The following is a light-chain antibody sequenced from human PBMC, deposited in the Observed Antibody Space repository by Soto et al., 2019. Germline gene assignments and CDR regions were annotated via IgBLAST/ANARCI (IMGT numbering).Light chain of an antibody. CDR3: QHRGRWPRT. J-gene: IGKJ2*01. V-gene: IGKV3-11*01. CDR1: QSVNDY. Sequence: EIVLTQSPATLSLSPGERATLSCRASQSVNDYLAWYQQKPGQAPRLLIYGASNRATGIPLRFSGSGSGTYFTLTISSLEPEDFAVYYCQHRGRWPRTFGQGTKLEIK. CDR2: GAS.